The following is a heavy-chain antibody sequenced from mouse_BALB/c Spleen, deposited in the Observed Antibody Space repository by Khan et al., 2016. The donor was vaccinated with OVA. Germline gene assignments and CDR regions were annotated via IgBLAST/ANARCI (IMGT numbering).Heavy chain of an antibody. D-gene: IGHD1-1*01. CDR3: ARFPLIYGYLDY. J-gene: IGHJ2*01. CDR2: ISSGSSTI. Sequence: EVHLVESGGGLVQPGGSRKLSCAASGFTFSSFGMHWVRQAPEKGLEWVAYISSGSSTIYYAATVKGRFTLSRDNPKNTLFLQMTSLRSQETAMYYCARFPLIYGYLDYCGQGTTLTVSS. CDR1: GFTFSSFG. V-gene: IGHV5-17*02.